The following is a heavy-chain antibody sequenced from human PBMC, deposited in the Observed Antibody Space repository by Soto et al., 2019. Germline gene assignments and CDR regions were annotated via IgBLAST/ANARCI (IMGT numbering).Heavy chain of an antibody. V-gene: IGHV1-2*04. J-gene: IGHJ4*02. CDR1: GYTFTGYY. D-gene: IGHD2-15*01. Sequence: QVQLVQSGAEVKKPGASVKVSCKASGYTFTGYYMHWVRQAPGQGLEWMGWINPNSVGTNYAQKLQCWGTMPRDTSISTAYMERSRLRSDDTAVYYCARDRSGEPLDYWGQGTLFTVSS. CDR2: INPNSVGT. CDR3: ARDRSGEPLDY.